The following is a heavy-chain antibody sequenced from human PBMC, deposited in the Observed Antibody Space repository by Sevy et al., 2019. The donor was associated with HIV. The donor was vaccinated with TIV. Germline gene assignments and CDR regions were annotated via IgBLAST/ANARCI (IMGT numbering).Heavy chain of an antibody. V-gene: IGHV3-11*01. CDR2: ISSSGSTI. Sequence: GGSLRLSCAASGFTFSDYYMSWIRQAPGKGLEWVSYISSSGSTIYYADSVKGRFTISRDNAKNSLYLQMNSLRAEDTAVYYCARAPIAAADYDAFDIWGQGTMVTVSS. CDR1: GFTFSDYY. J-gene: IGHJ3*02. CDR3: ARAPIAAADYDAFDI. D-gene: IGHD6-13*01.